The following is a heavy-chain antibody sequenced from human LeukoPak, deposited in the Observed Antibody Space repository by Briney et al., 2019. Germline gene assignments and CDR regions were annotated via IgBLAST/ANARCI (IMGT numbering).Heavy chain of an antibody. D-gene: IGHD3-16*01. J-gene: IGHJ5*02. V-gene: IGHV3-11*01. CDR1: GFTFGDYA. Sequence: GGSLRLSCTVSGFTFGDYAINWVRQAPGKGLEWVSYISSSGSTIYYADSVKGRFTISRDNAKNSLYLQMNSLRAEDTAVYYCARGLSGNNWFDPWGQGTLVTVSS. CDR3: ARGLSGNNWFDP. CDR2: ISSSGSTI.